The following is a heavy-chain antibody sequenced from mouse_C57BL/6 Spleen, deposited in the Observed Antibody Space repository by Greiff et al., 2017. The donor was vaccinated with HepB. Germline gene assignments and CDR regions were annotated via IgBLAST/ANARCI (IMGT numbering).Heavy chain of an antibody. CDR1: GFTFTDYY. V-gene: IGHV7-3*01. CDR3: ARSGYSNYLYYFDY. CDR2: IRNKANGYTT. Sequence: EVQLVESGGGLVQPGGSLSLSCAASGFTFTDYYMSWVRQSPGKALEWLGFIRNKANGYTTEYSASVKGRFTISRDNSQSILYLQMNALRAEDSATYYSARSGYSNYLYYFDYWGQGTTLTVSS. D-gene: IGHD2-5*01. J-gene: IGHJ2*01.